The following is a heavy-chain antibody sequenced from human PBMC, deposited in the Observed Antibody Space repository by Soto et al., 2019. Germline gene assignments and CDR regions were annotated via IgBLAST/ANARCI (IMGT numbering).Heavy chain of an antibody. J-gene: IGHJ3*01. V-gene: IGHV3-23*01. CDR1: GFTFSSYS. Sequence: EVQLLESGGGVVQPGGSLRLSCAVSGFTFSSYSMNWIRQAPGRGLEWVSTISGAGRSTFYADSVKGRFTISRDNSRNTLFLQMTSLRAEDTARYYCARHPEDYPPYYDRPSDVWGQGTMVTVSS. CDR2: ISGAGRST. CDR3: ARHPEDYPPYYDRPSDV. D-gene: IGHD3-22*01.